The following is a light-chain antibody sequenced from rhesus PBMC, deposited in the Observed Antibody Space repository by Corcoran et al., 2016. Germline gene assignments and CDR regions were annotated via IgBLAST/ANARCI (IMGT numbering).Light chain of an antibody. V-gene: IGKV1-69*01. CDR3: QLHGNSPLS. Sequence: DIQMTQSPSSLSASVGDRVTITCRASQDISKWLAWYQQKPGKAPKLLIVGASNLAKGVPSRFSGRGSGTSFTLSISSLQPEDFATYYCQLHGNSPLSFDGRTKVEIK. CDR1: QDISKW. J-gene: IGKJ4*01. CDR2: GAS.